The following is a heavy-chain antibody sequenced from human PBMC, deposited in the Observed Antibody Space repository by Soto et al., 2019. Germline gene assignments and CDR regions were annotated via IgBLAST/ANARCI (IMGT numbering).Heavy chain of an antibody. CDR1: GGSISSGGYY. V-gene: IGHV4-31*03. D-gene: IGHD2-2*01. CDR3: ARVGDEYCSSSSCYSV. J-gene: IGHJ6*02. Sequence: QVQLQESGPGLVKPSQTLSLTCTVSGGSISSGGYYWSWIRQHPGKGLEWIGYIYYSGSTYYNPSLKSRVTIAVDTSKNQFSLKLSSVTAADTAVYYCARVGDEYCSSSSCYSVWGQGTTVTVSS. CDR2: IYYSGST.